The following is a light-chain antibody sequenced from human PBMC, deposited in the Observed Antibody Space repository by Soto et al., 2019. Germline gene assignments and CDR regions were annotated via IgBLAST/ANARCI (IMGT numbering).Light chain of an antibody. CDR3: SSSTSDSSYV. J-gene: IGLJ1*01. CDR2: AVS. V-gene: IGLV2-14*01. CDR1: SSDVGLYDY. Sequence: QSVLTQPASVSGSPGQSITISCTGTSSDVGLYDYVSWYQQHPGKAPQLMIYAVSNRPSGVSNRFSASKSGNTASLFISGLQTEDEDDYYCSSSTSDSSYVLGSGTKVTVL.